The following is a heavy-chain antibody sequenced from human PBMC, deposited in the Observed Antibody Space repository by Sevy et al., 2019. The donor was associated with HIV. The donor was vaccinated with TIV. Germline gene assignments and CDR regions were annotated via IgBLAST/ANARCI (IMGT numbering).Heavy chain of an antibody. V-gene: IGHV3-23*01. CDR2: LSFGCGKI. D-gene: IGHD2-2*01. CDR1: GFAFYDYS. J-gene: IGHJ4*02. Sequence: GGSLRLSCAASGFAFYDYSMSWIRQAPGKGLEWVATLSFGCGKINYADSVKGRFTISRDNTKNSFYLQMDNLRVEDTALYYCAREGCSRPHDYWGQGTRVTVSS. CDR3: AREGCSRPHDY.